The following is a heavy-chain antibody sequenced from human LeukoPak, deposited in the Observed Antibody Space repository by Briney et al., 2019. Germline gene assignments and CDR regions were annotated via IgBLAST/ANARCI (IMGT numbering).Heavy chain of an antibody. J-gene: IGHJ4*02. D-gene: IGHD1-26*01. Sequence: PGGSLRLSCAASAFSLNAYNMNWVRQAPGKGLEWVSSISYTGTYIYYADSVKGRFTVSRDNAQNSLYLQMNSLRAEDTAIYYCVRDRGTYRPIDYWGQGTLVTVSS. CDR3: VRDRGTYRPIDY. CDR1: AFSLNAYN. V-gene: IGHV3-21*04. CDR2: ISYTGTYI.